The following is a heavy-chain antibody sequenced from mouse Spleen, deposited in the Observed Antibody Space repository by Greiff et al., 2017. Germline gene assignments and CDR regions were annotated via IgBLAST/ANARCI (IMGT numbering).Heavy chain of an antibody. J-gene: IGHJ2*01. D-gene: IGHD2-1*01. CDR3: TRDGNFHFDY. Sequence: VQLQQSGAELVRPGASVTLSCKASGYTFTDYEMHWVKQTPVHGLEWIGAIDPETGGTAYNQKFKGKAILTADKSSSTAYMELRSLTSEDSAVYYCTRDGNFHFDYWGQGTTLTVSS. CDR2: IDPETGGT. CDR1: GYTFTDYE. V-gene: IGHV1-15*01.